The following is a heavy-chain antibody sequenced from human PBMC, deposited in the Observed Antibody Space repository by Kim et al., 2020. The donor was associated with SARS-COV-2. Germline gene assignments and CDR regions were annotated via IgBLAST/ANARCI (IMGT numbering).Heavy chain of an antibody. V-gene: IGHV3-23*01. Sequence: GESLRLSCSASGFTFSSYAMSWVRQAPGKGLEWVSAISGSGGSTYYADSVKGRFTISRDNSKNTLYLQMNSLRAEDTAVYYCAKDIVVVPAAMLVYWGQGTLVTVSS. J-gene: IGHJ4*02. CDR1: GFTFSSYA. CDR3: AKDIVVVPAAMLVY. D-gene: IGHD2-2*01. CDR2: ISGSGGST.